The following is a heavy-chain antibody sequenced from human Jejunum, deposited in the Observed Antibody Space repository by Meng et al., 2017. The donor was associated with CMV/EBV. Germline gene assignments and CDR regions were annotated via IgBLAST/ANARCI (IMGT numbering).Heavy chain of an antibody. Sequence: TFENFAIHWVRQAPGKGLEWVAGIVWHSGSIGYADSVEGRFTISRDNAKNSLYLQMNSLTTEDTALNYCAKVSMAARRGTGGLDVWGQGTTVTVSS. CDR3: AKVSMAARRGTGGLDV. V-gene: IGHV3-9*01. CDR2: IVWHSGSI. CDR1: TFENFA. D-gene: IGHD3-16*01. J-gene: IGHJ6*02.